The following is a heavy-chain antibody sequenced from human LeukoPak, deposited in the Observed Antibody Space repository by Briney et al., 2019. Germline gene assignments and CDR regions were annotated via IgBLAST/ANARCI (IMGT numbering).Heavy chain of an antibody. CDR3: ARHSRSRGYSYGYGTVDY. V-gene: IGHV4-34*01. CDR1: GGSFSGYY. D-gene: IGHD5-18*01. J-gene: IGHJ4*02. CDR2: INHSGST. Sequence: ASETLSLTCAVYGGSFSGYYWSWIRQPPGKGLEWIGEINHSGSTNYNPSLKSRVTISVDTSKNQFSLKLSSVTAADTAVYYCARHSRSRGYSYGYGTVDYWGQGTLVTVSS.